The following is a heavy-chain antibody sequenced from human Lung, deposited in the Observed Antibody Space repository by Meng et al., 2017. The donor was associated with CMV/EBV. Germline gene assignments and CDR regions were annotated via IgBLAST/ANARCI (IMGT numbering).Heavy chain of an antibody. V-gene: IGHV4-34*01. D-gene: IGHD6-6*01. CDR3: ERQYSSSYYSDY. CDR2: IRHSGDIT. Sequence: ESLKISCAASGFTFSSYGMHWVRQAPGKGMEWIGEIRHSGDITNYNPSLKSRVTISIDTSKKQFFLKLSAVTAADTAVYYCERQYSSSYYSDYWGQGTMVTVSS. J-gene: IGHJ4*02. CDR1: GFTFSSYG.